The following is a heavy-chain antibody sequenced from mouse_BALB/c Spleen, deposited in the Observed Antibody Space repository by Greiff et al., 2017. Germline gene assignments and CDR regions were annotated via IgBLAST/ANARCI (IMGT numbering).Heavy chain of an antibody. J-gene: IGHJ3*01. CDR3: AREGYGNWFAY. V-gene: IGHV7-3*02. CDR1: GFTFTDYY. D-gene: IGHD2-1*01. CDR2: IRNKANGYTT. Sequence: EVQRVESGGGLVQPGGSLRLSCATSGFTFTDYYMSWVRQPPGKALEWLGFIRNKANGYTTEYSASVKGRFTISRDNSQSILYLQMNTLRAEDSATYYCAREGYGNWFAYWGQGTLVTVSP.